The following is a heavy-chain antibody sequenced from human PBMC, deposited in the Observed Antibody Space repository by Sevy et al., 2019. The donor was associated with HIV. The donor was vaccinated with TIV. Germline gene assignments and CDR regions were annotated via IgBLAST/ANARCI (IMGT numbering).Heavy chain of an antibody. V-gene: IGHV4-38-2*01. D-gene: IGHD1-26*01. CDR1: GYSISSGYY. J-gene: IGHJ3*02. CDR2: IYHSGST. Sequence: SETLSLTCAVSGYSISSGYYWGWIRQPPGKGLEWIGSIYHSGSTYYNPSLKSRVTISVDTSKNQFSLKLSSVTAADTAVYYCARGGGILGATTDFWDAFDIWGQGTMVTVSS. CDR3: ARGGGILGATTDFWDAFDI.